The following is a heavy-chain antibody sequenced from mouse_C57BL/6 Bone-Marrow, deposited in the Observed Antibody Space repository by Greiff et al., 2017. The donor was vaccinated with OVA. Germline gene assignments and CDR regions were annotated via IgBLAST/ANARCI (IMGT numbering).Heavy chain of an antibody. CDR3: ARGWVAWFAY. D-gene: IGHD1-1*02. J-gene: IGHJ3*01. CDR1: GFTFSDYG. CDR2: ISSGSSTI. V-gene: IGHV5-17*01. Sequence: DVKLVESGGGLVKPGGSLKLSCAASGFTFSDYGMHWVRQAPEKGLEWVAYISSGSSTIYYADTVKGRFTISRDNAKNTLFLQRTSLRSEDTDMYDCARGWVAWFAYWGQGTRVTVSA.